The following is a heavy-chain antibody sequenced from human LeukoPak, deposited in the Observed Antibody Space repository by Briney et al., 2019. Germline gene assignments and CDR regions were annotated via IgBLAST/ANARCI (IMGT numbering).Heavy chain of an antibody. CDR2: IGYDGSNK. CDR1: GFTFSSYG. CDR3: ARSNDAFDI. V-gene: IGHV3-33*01. J-gene: IGHJ3*02. Sequence: GGSLRLSCAASGFTFSSYGMHWVRQAPGKGLEWVAVIGYDGSNKYYADSVKGRFTISRDNSKNTLYLQMNSLRAEDTAVYYCARSNDAFDIWGQGTMVTVSS.